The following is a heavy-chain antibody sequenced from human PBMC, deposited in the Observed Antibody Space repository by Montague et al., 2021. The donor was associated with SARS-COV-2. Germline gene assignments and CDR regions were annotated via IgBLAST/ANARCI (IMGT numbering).Heavy chain of an antibody. CDR2: IFRSGTS. CDR3: VRGGTMTVVVFDY. J-gene: IGHJ4*02. Sequence: SETLSLTCTVSGDSISNCNWRTWRRQSRERVLWSMGEIFRSGTSXXNPSLNRRVTMSVDMSRNQFSLILTNVTAADTAIYYCVRGGTMTVVVFDYWGQGTLVTVSS. V-gene: IGHV4-4*02. CDR1: GDSISNCNW. D-gene: IGHD3-22*01.